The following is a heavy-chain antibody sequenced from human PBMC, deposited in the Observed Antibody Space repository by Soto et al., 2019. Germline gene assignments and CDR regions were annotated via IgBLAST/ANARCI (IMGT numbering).Heavy chain of an antibody. J-gene: IGHJ6*02. CDR2: ISYDGSNK. CDR3: AKERAAAGIYYYYGMDV. V-gene: IGHV3-30*18. CDR1: GFTFSSYG. D-gene: IGHD6-13*01. Sequence: GGSLRLSCAASGFTFSSYGMHWVRQAPGKGLEWVAVISYDGSNKYYADSVKGRFTISRDNSKNTLYLQMNSLRAEDTAVYYCAKERAAAGIYYYYGMDVWGQG.